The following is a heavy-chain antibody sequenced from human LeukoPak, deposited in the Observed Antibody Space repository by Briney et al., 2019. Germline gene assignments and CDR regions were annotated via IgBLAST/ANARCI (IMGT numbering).Heavy chain of an antibody. CDR3: ATALFPQIAAAGGGDY. CDR1: VYTLTELS. V-gene: IGHV1-24*01. Sequence: ASVKVSCKVSVYTLTELSMHWVRQAPGKGLEWMGGFDPEDGETIYAQKFQGRVTMTEDTSTDTAYMELSSLRSEDTAVYYCATALFPQIAAAGGGDYWGQGTLVTVSS. J-gene: IGHJ4*02. D-gene: IGHD6-13*01. CDR2: FDPEDGET.